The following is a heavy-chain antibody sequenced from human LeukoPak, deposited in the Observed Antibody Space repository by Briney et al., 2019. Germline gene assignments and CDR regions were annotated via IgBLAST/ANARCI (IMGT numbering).Heavy chain of an antibody. D-gene: IGHD3-22*01. CDR2: MDPNSGNT. V-gene: IGHV1-8*02. J-gene: IGHJ6*02. CDR1: GYTFTSYY. Sequence: ASVTVSCKASGYTFTSYYMHWVRQAPGQGLEWMGWMDPNSGNTGYAQKFQGRVTMTRNTSIRTAYMELSSLRSEDTAVYYCARTYYYDSADFRILYGMDVWGQGTTVTVSS. CDR3: ARTYYYDSADFRILYGMDV.